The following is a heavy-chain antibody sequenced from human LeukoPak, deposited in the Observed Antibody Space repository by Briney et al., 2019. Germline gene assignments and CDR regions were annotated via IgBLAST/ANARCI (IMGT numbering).Heavy chain of an antibody. D-gene: IGHD6-6*01. Sequence: GGSLRLSCAASGFTFSSYSMNWVRQAPGKGLEWVSSISSSSSYIYYADSVKGRFTISRDNAKNSLYLQMNSLRAEDTAVYYCASALLAARYYFDYWGQGTLVTVSS. J-gene: IGHJ4*02. CDR1: GFTFSSYS. V-gene: IGHV3-21*01. CDR3: ASALLAARYYFDY. CDR2: ISSSSSYI.